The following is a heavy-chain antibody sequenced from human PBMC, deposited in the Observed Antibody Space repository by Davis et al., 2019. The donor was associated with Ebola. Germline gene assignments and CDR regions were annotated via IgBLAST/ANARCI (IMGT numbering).Heavy chain of an antibody. J-gene: IGHJ4*02. Sequence: ASVKVSCKASGYTFTGYYIHWVRQAPGQGLEWLGFINPNTGDTNYARQFQGRVALTRDTSIRSAYMELRGVTSDDTAVYYCARGPPNYYDNSDRTGGHYDYWGQGTLVTVSS. CDR1: GYTFTGYY. V-gene: IGHV1-2*02. D-gene: IGHD3-22*01. CDR3: ARGPPNYYDNSDRTGGHYDY. CDR2: INPNTGDT.